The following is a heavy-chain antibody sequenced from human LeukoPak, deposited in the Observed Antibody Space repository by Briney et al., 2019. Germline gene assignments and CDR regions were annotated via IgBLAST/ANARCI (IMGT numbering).Heavy chain of an antibody. Sequence: PSQTLSLTYTVSGGSINSGNYYWSWIRQPAGKGLEWIGRIYSSGSTNYNPSLKSRVTISIDTSKNQFSLKLSSVTAADTAVYFCARQLYNNSPNWFDPLGPGNPGHRLL. CDR3: ARQLYNNSPNWFDP. J-gene: IGHJ5*02. CDR1: GGSINSGNYY. V-gene: IGHV4-61*02. D-gene: IGHD6-6*01. CDR2: IYSSGST.